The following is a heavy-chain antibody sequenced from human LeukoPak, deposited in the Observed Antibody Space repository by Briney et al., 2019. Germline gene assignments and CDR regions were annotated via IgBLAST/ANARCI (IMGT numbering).Heavy chain of an antibody. CDR3: ARGTHSSSWYGAMYYFDY. CDR2: INSDGSST. J-gene: IGHJ4*02. CDR1: GFTFSGYW. D-gene: IGHD6-13*01. V-gene: IGHV3-74*01. Sequence: GGSLRLSCAASGFTFSGYWMHWVRQAPGKGLVWVSRINSDGSSTSYADSVKGRFTISRDNAKNTLYLQMNSLRAEDTAVYYCARGTHSSSWYGAMYYFDYGGQGPLATVS.